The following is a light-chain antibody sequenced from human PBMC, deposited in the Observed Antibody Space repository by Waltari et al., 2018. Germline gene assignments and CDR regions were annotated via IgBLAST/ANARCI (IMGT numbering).Light chain of an antibody. CDR2: DVN. Sequence: QPALTQTAAVSGSPGQSITISCSGTISDIGKYNLVPWYQQHPGKAPTLIIYDVNKRPSGVSNRFSGSKSGNTAFLTISGLQTADEADYYCCSYAGSAISVFGGGTKLTVL. CDR1: ISDIGKYNL. V-gene: IGLV2-23*02. J-gene: IGLJ3*02. CDR3: CSYAGSAISV.